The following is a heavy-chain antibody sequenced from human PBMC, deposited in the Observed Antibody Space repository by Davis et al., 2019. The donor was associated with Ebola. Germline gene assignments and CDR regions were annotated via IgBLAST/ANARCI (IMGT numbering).Heavy chain of an antibody. J-gene: IGHJ5*02. CDR2: IRSKANSYAT. Sequence: GESLKISCAASGFTFSGSAMHWVRQASGKGLEWVGRIRSKANSYATAYAASVKGRFTISRDDSKNTAYLQMNSLRAEDTAVYYCARDRGSSWIDGFDPWGQGTLVTVSS. V-gene: IGHV3-73*01. CDR3: ARDRGSSWIDGFDP. CDR1: GFTFSGSA. D-gene: IGHD2-2*01.